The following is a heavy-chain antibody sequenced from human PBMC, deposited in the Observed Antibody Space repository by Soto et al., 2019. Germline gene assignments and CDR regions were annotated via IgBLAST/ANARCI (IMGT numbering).Heavy chain of an antibody. V-gene: IGHV3-23*01. Sequence: GGSLRLSCAASGFTFRIYAMSWVRQVPGKGLEWVSTISDSADSAYYADSVKGRFTISRDNSKNTLYLQMNSLRAEDTAVYYCARNSGGKIGDALDLWGQGTTVTVSS. CDR1: GFTFRIYA. J-gene: IGHJ3*01. CDR3: ARNSGGKIGDALDL. CDR2: ISDSADSA. D-gene: IGHD2-15*01.